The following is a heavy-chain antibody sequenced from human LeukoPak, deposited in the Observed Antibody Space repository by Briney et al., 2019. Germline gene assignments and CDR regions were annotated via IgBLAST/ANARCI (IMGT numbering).Heavy chain of an antibody. Sequence: SETLSLTCAFSGPSTSSVYYWAWIRQPPGTGLEWVGSVFPSRNTYYKPSLKSRVNISLDTSKNHFSLNLTSVTATDTPVYFCASGNYGDYFDYWGQGTPVTVSS. CDR3: ASGNYGDYFDY. J-gene: IGHJ4*02. CDR2: VFPSRNT. CDR1: GPSTSSVYY. V-gene: IGHV4-38-2*01. D-gene: IGHD4-17*01.